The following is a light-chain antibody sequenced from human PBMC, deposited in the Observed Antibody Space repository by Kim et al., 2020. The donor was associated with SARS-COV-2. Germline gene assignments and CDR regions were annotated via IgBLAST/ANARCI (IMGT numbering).Light chain of an antibody. CDR1: SSDVGGYNY. CDR2: DVS. Sequence: QSALTQPASVSGSPGQSITISCTGTSSDVGGYNYVSWYQQHPGKAPKLMIYDVSKRPLGVSNRFSGSKSGNTASLTISGLQAEDEADYYCSSYTSSSTVFGGGTQLTVL. J-gene: IGLJ2*01. CDR3: SSYTSSSTV. V-gene: IGLV2-14*01.